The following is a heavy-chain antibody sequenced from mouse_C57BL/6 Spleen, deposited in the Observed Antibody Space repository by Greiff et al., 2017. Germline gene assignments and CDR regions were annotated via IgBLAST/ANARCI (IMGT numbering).Heavy chain of an antibody. J-gene: IGHJ2*01. CDR3: TVTPYFDV. CDR1: GFTFSNYW. Sequence: EVKLVESGGGLVQPGGSMKLSCVASGFTFSNYWMNWVRQSPEKGLEWVAQIRLKSDNYATHYAESVKGRFTISRDDSKSSVYLQKNNLRAEDTGIYYSTVTPYFDVWGQGTTLTVSS. D-gene: IGHD2-3*01. CDR2: IRLKSDNYAT. V-gene: IGHV6-3*01.